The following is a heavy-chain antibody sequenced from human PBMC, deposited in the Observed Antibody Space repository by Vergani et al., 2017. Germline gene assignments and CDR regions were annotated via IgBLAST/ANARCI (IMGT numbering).Heavy chain of an antibody. Sequence: QVQLVQSGAEVKKPGSSVKVSCKVSGGTFSSYTISWVRQAPGQGLEWMGRIIPILGIANYAQKFQGRVTITADKSTSTAYMELSSLRSEDTAVYYCASFCSSTSCFYFDYWGQGTLVTVSS. D-gene: IGHD2-2*01. V-gene: IGHV1-69*02. CDR2: IIPILGIA. CDR3: ASFCSSTSCFYFDY. CDR1: GGTFSSYT. J-gene: IGHJ4*02.